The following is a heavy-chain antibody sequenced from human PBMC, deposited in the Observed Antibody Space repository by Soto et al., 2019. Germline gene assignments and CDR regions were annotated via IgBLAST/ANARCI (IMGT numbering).Heavy chain of an antibody. V-gene: IGHV4-39*01. J-gene: IGHJ3*02. D-gene: IGHD2-15*01. CDR2: IYYSGST. CDR1: GGSISSSSYY. Sequence: QLQLQEXXPGXVKPSETLSLTCTVSGGSISSSSYYWGWIRQPPGKGXEWIGTIYYSGSTYYNPXXXXXVXXXXXXXXXXXXXXXXXXXXXXXXXXXXXXXXXCXXGSXFXGXXDIWGQGTMVTV. CDR3: XXXXXCXXGSXFXGXXDI.